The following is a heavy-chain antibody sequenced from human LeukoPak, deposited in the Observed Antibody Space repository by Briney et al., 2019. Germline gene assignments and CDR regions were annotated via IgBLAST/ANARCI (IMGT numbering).Heavy chain of an antibody. CDR3: ARDWTPDY. V-gene: IGHV3-74*03. CDR2: INLDGSTA. J-gene: IGHJ4*02. Sequence: GGSLRLSCAASGFSFSSYWMLWVRQAPGKGLVWVSRINLDGSTAEYADSVKGRFTISRDNAKSTLYLQVNSLRVEDTAVYYCARDWTPDYWGQGTLVTVSS. CDR1: GFSFSSYW. D-gene: IGHD3/OR15-3a*01.